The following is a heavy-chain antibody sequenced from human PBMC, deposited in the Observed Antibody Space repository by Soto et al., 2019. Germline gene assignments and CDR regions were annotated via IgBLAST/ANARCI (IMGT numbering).Heavy chain of an antibody. CDR1: GFTFSSYS. V-gene: IGHV3-21*01. Sequence: GGSLRLSCAASGFTFSSYSMNWVRQAPGKGLEWVSSISSSSSYIYYADSVKGRFTISRDNAKNSLYLQMNSLRAEDTAVYYCAREEGPNRSDAFDIWGQGTMVTVSS. J-gene: IGHJ3*02. CDR2: ISSSSSYI. CDR3: AREEGPNRSDAFDI. D-gene: IGHD7-27*01.